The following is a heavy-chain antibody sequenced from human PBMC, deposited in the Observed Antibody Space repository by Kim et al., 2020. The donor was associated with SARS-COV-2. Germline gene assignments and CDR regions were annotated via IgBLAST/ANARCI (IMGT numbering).Heavy chain of an antibody. V-gene: IGHV5-10-1*01. D-gene: IGHD3-22*01. J-gene: IGHJ3*02. CDR3: ATQDPRVVASAFDI. Sequence: SPSFQGHVTISADKSISTAYLQWSSLKASDTAMYYCATQDPRVVASAFDIWGQGTMVTVSS.